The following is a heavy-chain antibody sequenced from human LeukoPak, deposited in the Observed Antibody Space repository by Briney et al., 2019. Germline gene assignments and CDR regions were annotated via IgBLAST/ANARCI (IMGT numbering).Heavy chain of an antibody. CDR1: GFTFSSYA. CDR3: ARVPVGSYSNFDY. J-gene: IGHJ4*02. D-gene: IGHD1-26*01. Sequence: PGGSLRLSCAASGFTFSSYAMSWVRQAPGKGLEWVSSISSSSSYIYYADSVKGRFTISRDNAKNSLYLQMNSLRAEDTAVYYCARVPVGSYSNFDYWGQGTLVTVSS. V-gene: IGHV3-21*01. CDR2: ISSSSSYI.